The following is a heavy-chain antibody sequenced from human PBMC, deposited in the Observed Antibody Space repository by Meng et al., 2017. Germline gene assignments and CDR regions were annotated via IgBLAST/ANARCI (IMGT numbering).Heavy chain of an antibody. CDR1: GFTFSSYA. CDR3: ARAYFSSSGQLGIKKYFDWLGRAHRYNWFDP. V-gene: IGHV3-30*01. CDR2: ISYDGSNK. Sequence: GESLKISCAASGFTFSSYAMHWVRQAPGKGLEWVAVISYDGSNKYYADSVKGRFTISRDNSKNTLYLQMNSLRAEDTAMYYCARAYFSSSGQLGIKKYFDWLGRAHRYNWFDPWGQGTLVTVSS. J-gene: IGHJ5*02. D-gene: IGHD3-9*01.